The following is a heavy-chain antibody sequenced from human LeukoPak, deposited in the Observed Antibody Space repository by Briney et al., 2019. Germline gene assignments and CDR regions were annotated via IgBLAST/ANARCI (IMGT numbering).Heavy chain of an antibody. CDR2: ISYDGSNK. V-gene: IGHV3-30*03. Sequence: GGSLRLSCAASGFTFSSYGMHWVRQAPGKGLEWVAVISYDGSNKYYADSVKGRFTISRDNSKNKLYLQMNSLRAEDTAVYYCARDYCSGGSCYVHFLVYWGQGTLVTVSS. CDR1: GFTFSSYG. CDR3: ARDYCSGGSCYVHFLVY. J-gene: IGHJ4*02. D-gene: IGHD2-15*01.